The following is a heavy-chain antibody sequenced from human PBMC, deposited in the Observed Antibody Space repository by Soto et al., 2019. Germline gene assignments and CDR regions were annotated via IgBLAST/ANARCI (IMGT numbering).Heavy chain of an antibody. J-gene: IGHJ5*02. CDR1: GFIFRNYW. V-gene: IGHV3-7*01. Sequence: EVHLVESGGGLVQPGESLRLSCAASGFIFRNYWMAWARQAPGQGLQWVGVIKQDGSETHYEESVRGRFTISRDNAKNSLYLQMSSLRVEDTAVYYCTRDWDTWGQGTLVTVSS. CDR3: TRDWDT. CDR2: IKQDGSET.